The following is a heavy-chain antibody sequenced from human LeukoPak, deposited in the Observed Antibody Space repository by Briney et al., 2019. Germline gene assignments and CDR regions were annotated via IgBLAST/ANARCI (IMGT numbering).Heavy chain of an antibody. D-gene: IGHD3-22*01. Sequence: PSETLSLTCTASGGSISSGEYYWSWIRQPPGKGLEWIGYIYYSGSTYYNPSLKSRVTISVDTSKNQFSLKLSSVTAADTAVYYCARDPDLGDSSGYYYYGMDVWGQGTTVTVSS. CDR2: IYYSGST. V-gene: IGHV4-30-4*01. CDR3: ARDPDLGDSSGYYYYGMDV. J-gene: IGHJ6*02. CDR1: GGSISSGEYY.